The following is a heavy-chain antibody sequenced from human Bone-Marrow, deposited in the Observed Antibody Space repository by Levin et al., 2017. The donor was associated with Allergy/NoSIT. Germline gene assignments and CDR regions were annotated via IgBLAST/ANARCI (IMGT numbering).Heavy chain of an antibody. CDR3: ARQEWGSGSNYYYGMDV. CDR2: IYPGDSDT. V-gene: IGHV5-51*01. CDR1: GYSFTSYW. Sequence: GESLKISCKGSGYSFTSYWIGWVRQMPGKGLEWMGIIYPGDSDTRYSPSFQGQVTISADKSISTAYLQWSSLKASDTAMYYCARQEWGSGSNYYYGMDVWGQGTTVTVSS. J-gene: IGHJ6*02. D-gene: IGHD3-10*01.